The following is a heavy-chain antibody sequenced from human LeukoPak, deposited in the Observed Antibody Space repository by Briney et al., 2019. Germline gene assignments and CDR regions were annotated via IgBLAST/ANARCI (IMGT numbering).Heavy chain of an antibody. CDR2: ISAYNGNT. Sequence: ASVKVSCKASGYTFTSYAMNWVRQAPGQGLEWMGWISAYNGNTNYAQKLQGRVTMTTDTSTSTAYMELRSLRSDDTAVYYCARAVEYYYDSSGYYYAHWGQGTLVTVSS. CDR3: ARAVEYYYDSSGYYYAH. J-gene: IGHJ4*02. D-gene: IGHD3-22*01. CDR1: GYTFTSYA. V-gene: IGHV1-18*01.